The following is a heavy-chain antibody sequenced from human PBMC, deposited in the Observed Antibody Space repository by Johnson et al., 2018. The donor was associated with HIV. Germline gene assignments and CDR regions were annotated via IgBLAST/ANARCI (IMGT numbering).Heavy chain of an antibody. V-gene: IGHV3-7*01. D-gene: IGHD3-9*01. CDR3: ARDPGPDYDILTGPLYGAFDI. CDR2: IKQDGSEK. J-gene: IGHJ3*02. CDR1: GFTFDDYG. Sequence: VQLVESVGGVVRPGGSLRLSCAASGFTFDDYGMSWVRQAPGKGLEWVANIKQDGSEKYYVDSGKGRFTISRDNAKNSLYLQMNSLRAEDTAVYYCARDPGPDYDILTGPLYGAFDIWGQGTMVTVSS.